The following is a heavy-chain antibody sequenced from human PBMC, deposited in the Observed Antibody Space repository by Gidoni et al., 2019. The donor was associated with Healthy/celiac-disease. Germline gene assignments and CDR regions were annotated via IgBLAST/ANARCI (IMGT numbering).Heavy chain of an antibody. J-gene: IGHJ5*02. D-gene: IGHD3-3*01. V-gene: IGHV5-51*01. CDR1: GYSFTSYW. CDR3: ARASPGTIFGVVINFGFDP. CDR2: IYPGDSDA. Sequence: EVQLVQSGAEVKQPGESLKIPCTGSGYSFTSYWIGWVRQMPGKGLEWRGIIYPGDSDARYSPSFQGQVTNSADKSISTAYLQWSSLKASDTAMYYCARASPGTIFGVVINFGFDPWGQGTLVTVSS.